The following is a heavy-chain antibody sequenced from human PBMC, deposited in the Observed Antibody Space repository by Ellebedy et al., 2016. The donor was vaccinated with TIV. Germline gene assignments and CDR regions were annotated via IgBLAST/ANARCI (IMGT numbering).Heavy chain of an antibody. CDR1: GYTFTSYG. D-gene: IGHD3-9*01. CDR3: ARAEGYYDILTGYYYYYGMDV. V-gene: IGHV1-69*13. CDR2: IIPIFGTR. J-gene: IGHJ6*02. Sequence: SVKVSXXASGYTFTSYGFTWVRQAPGQGLEWMGGIIPIFGTRNYAQKFQGRVTITADESTSTAYMELSSLRSEDTAVYYCARAEGYYDILTGYYYYYGMDVWGQGTTVTVSS.